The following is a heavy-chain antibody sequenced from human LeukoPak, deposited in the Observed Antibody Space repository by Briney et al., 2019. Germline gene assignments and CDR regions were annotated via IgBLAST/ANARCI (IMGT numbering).Heavy chain of an antibody. Sequence: GGSLRLSCVASGFTFSSYWMHWVRQTPGQGLMWVARIQSDGSTIYADSVQSRFTTSRDNAKNTVYLQMNGLRVDDTAVYFCTRAITYFYGSVTYDWFESWGQGIRVTVSS. D-gene: IGHD3-10*01. CDR3: TRAITYFYGSVTYDWFES. V-gene: IGHV3-74*01. J-gene: IGHJ5*01. CDR1: GFTFSSYW. CDR2: IQSDGST.